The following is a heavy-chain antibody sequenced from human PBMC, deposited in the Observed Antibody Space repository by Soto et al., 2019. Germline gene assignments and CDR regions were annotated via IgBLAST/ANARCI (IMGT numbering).Heavy chain of an antibody. CDR3: AASYGSGYRAFDY. Sequence: ASVKVSCKGSNYIFTSYGMSWVRQAPGQGLEWMGWISAYNGNTNYAQKLQGRVTITADKSTNTAYMQLSSLRSEDTAIYYCAASYGSGYRAFDYWGQGALVTVSS. V-gene: IGHV1-18*01. CDR2: ISAYNGNT. CDR1: NYIFTSYG. D-gene: IGHD3-10*01. J-gene: IGHJ4*02.